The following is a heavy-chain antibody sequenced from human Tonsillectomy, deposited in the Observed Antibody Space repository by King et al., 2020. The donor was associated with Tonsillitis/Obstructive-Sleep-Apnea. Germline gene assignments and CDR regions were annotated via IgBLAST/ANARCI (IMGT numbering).Heavy chain of an antibody. CDR1: GFTFVDYW. CDR2: INLDGSQS. J-gene: IGHJ4*02. CDR3: ARYYEYGDY. D-gene: IGHD3-16*01. V-gene: IGHV3-7*04. Sequence: VQLVESGGGLVQPGGSLRLSCAASGFTFVDYWMSWVRQVPGKRLEWLANINLDGSQSWFVDSVKGRFTISRDNAKNSLYLQMNSLRAEDTAVYYCARYYEYGDYWGQGTLVTVSS.